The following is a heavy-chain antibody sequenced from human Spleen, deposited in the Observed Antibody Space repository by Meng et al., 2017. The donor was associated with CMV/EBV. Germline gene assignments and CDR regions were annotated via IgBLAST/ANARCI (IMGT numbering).Heavy chain of an antibody. J-gene: IGHJ4*02. CDR1: GYTFTTYG. CDR2: ASNSDT. D-gene: IGHD3-3*01. CDR3: ARGLWSGYDY. Sequence: SVKVSCKASGYTFTTYGISWVRQAPGLGIEWVGGASNSDTNYAQRFQGRVTMTTDTSTSTAYMELTSLKFDDTAVYYCARGLWSGYDYWGQGTLVTVSS. V-gene: IGHV1-18*01.